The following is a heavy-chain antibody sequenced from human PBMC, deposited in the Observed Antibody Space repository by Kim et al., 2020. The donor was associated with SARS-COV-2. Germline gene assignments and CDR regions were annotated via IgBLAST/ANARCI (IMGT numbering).Heavy chain of an antibody. D-gene: IGHD2-21*01. CDR3: ARGGQVVIDGRVSLTPYDH. J-gene: IGHJ5*02. CDR1: GGTFSNYA. CDR2: ILPMVDIP. Sequence: SVKVSCKASGGTFSNYAVNWVRQAPGQGLEWMGRILPMVDIPNYARNFQGRLTTTADKSTSTAYLELTGLTSADTAVYYCARGGQVVIDGRVSLTPYDHWGQGALVTVSS. V-gene: IGHV1-69*04.